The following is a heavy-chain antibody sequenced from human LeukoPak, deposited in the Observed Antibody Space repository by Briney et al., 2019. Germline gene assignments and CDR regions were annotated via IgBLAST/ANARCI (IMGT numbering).Heavy chain of an antibody. Sequence: ASVKVSCKASGYTFTSYGISWVRQAPGQGLEWMGWISAYNGNTNYAQKLQGRVTMTTDTSTSTAYMELRSLRFDDTAVYYCARDYSPYSSGWYGDYWGQGTLVTVSS. CDR3: ARDYSPYSSGWYGDY. J-gene: IGHJ4*02. V-gene: IGHV1-18*01. CDR1: GYTFTSYG. D-gene: IGHD6-19*01. CDR2: ISAYNGNT.